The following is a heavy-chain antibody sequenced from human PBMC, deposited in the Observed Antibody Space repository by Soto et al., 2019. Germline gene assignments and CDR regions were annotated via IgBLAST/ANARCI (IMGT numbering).Heavy chain of an antibody. CDR3: ASIVVVPAATPGAFEI. J-gene: IGHJ3*02. V-gene: IGHV5-51*01. CDR1: GYSFTSYW. D-gene: IGHD2-2*01. Sequence: GESLKISCKGSGYSFTSYWIGWVRQMPGKGLEWMGIIYPGDSDTRYSPSFQGQVTISADKSISTAYLQWSSLKASDTAMYYCASIVVVPAATPGAFEIWGQGTMVT. CDR2: IYPGDSDT.